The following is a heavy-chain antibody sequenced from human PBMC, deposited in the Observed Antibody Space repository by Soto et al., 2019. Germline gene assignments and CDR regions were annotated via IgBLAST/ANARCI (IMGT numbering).Heavy chain of an antibody. D-gene: IGHD3-10*01. CDR2: IKQDGSEK. Sequence: GGSLRLSCAAAGFTFGSYGRSWVRQAPGKGLEWVANIKQDGSEKYYVDSVKGRFTISRDNAKNSLYLQMNSLRAEDTAVYYCASSILIRDEGFEDLSNFEHHYYYYAMDVWGQGTTVTVSS. V-gene: IGHV3-7*03. CDR1: GFTFGSYG. CDR3: ASSILIRDEGFEDLSNFEHHYYYYAMDV. J-gene: IGHJ6*02.